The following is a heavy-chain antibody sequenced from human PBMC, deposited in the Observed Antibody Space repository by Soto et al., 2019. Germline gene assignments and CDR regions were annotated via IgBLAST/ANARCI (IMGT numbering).Heavy chain of an antibody. CDR1: GGFLSESY. D-gene: IGHD3-16*01. CDR3: VRIRYQLPSSVLWLDP. J-gene: IGHJ5*02. Sequence: PSEALSLSCAVYGGFLSESYWTWIRQPPGKGLEWIGEINHVGGTNYNPSLKSRVTMSVDTSQNQFSLRLISVTAADTAMYFCVRIRYQLPSSVLWLDPWGQGTPVTVSS. CDR2: INHVGGT. V-gene: IGHV4-34*01.